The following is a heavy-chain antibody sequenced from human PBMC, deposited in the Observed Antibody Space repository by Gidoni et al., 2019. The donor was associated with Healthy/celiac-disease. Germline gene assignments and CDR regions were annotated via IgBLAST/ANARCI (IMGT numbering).Heavy chain of an antibody. V-gene: IGHV3-23*01. CDR1: GFTFSSYA. D-gene: IGHD2-2*02. Sequence: LRLSCAASGFTFSSYAMSWVRQAPGKGLEWVSAISGSGGSTYYADSVKGRFTISRDNSKNTLYLQMNSLRAEETAVYYCAKRYCSSTSCYTPYYYYYGMDVWGQGTTVTVSS. J-gene: IGHJ6*02. CDR3: AKRYCSSTSCYTPYYYYYGMDV. CDR2: ISGSGGST.